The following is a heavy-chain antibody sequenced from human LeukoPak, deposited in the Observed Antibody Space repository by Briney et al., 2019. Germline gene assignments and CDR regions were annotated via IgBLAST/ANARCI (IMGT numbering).Heavy chain of an antibody. CDR2: ISYDGSNK. CDR1: GFTFSSYA. D-gene: IGHD2-15*01. V-gene: IGHV3-30*04. CDR3: ANSERVVAATLDY. Sequence: GGSLRLSCAASGFTFSSYAMHWVRQAPGKGLEWVAVISYDGSNKYYADSVKGRFTIPRDNSKNTLYLQMNSLRAEDTAVYYCANSERVVAATLDYWGQGTLVTVSS. J-gene: IGHJ4*02.